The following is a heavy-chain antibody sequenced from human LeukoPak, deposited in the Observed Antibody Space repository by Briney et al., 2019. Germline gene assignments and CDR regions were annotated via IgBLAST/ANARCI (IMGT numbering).Heavy chain of an antibody. CDR3: ATIGFSDYYDSSGYYYYYFQH. CDR2: FDPEDGET. D-gene: IGHD3-22*01. V-gene: IGHV1-24*01. J-gene: IGHJ1*01. Sequence: ASVKVSCKVSGYTLTELSMHWVRQAPGKGLEWMGGFDPEDGETIYAQKFRGRVTMTEDTSTDTAYMELSSLRSEDTAVYYCATIGFSDYYDSSGYYYYYFQHWGQGTLVTVSS. CDR1: GYTLTELS.